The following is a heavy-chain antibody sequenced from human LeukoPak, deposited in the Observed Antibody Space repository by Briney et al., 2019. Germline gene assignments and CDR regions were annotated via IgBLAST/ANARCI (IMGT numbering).Heavy chain of an antibody. CDR3: ASSADYASMDY. V-gene: IGHV3-48*04. CDR1: GFTFSNAW. Sequence: GGSLRLSCAASGFTFSNAWMSWVRQAPGKGLEWVSYISSSSSTIYYADSVKGRFTISRDNAKNSLYLQMNSLRAEDTAVYYCASSADYASMDYWGQGTLVTVSS. D-gene: IGHD4-17*01. J-gene: IGHJ4*02. CDR2: ISSSSSTI.